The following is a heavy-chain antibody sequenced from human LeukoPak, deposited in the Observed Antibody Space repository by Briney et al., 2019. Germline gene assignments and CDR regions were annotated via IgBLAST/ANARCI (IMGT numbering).Heavy chain of an antibody. CDR1: GVTLSNYA. CDR2: ITYNGDKT. J-gene: IGHJ4*02. CDR3: VKDLSGSFTFDY. D-gene: IGHD1-26*01. V-gene: IGHV3-64D*06. Sequence: PGGSLRLSCSASGVTLSNYAMHWVRQAPGKGLEYVSTITYNGDKTYYADSVKGRFTISRDNSKNTLYLQMSSLRPEDTAVYYCVKDLSGSFTFDYWGQGTLVTASS.